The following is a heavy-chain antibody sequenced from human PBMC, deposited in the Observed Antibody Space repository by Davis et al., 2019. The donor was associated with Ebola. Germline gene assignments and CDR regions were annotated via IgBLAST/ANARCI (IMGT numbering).Heavy chain of an antibody. J-gene: IGHJ5*02. V-gene: IGHV4-34*01. CDR2: INHSGST. CDR1: GGSFSGYY. D-gene: IGHD6-13*01. CDR3: ARDLTGSSWYGGWFDP. Sequence: SQTLSLTCAVYGGSFSGYYWSWIRQPPGKGLEWIGEINHSGSTNYNPSLKSRVTISVDTSKNQFSLKLSSVTAADTAVYYCARDLTGSSWYGGWFDPWGQGTLVTVSS.